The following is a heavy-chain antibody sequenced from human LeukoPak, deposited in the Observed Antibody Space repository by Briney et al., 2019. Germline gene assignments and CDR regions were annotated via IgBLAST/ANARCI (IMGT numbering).Heavy chain of an antibody. CDR1: GYTFTGYY. J-gene: IGHJ3*02. V-gene: IGHV1-2*02. CDR2: INPNGGGT. D-gene: IGHD2-2*02. CDR3: ARERGYCGSTSCYTSDAFDI. Sequence: GASVKVSCKASGYTFTGYYIHWVRQAPGQGLEWMGWINPNGGGTKYAQKFQGRVTMTRDTSISTAYMELSRLTSDDTAVYYCARERGYCGSTSCYTSDAFDIWGQGTMVTVSS.